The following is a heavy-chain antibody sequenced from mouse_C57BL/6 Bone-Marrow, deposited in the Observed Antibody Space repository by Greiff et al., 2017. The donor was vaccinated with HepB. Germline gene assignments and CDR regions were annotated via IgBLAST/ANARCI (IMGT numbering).Heavy chain of an antibody. Sequence: EVQLVESEGGLVQPGSSMKLSCTASGFTFSDYYMAWVRQVPEKGLEWVANINYDGSSTYYLDSLKSRFIISRDNAKNILYLQMSSLKSEDTATYYCARIRLGRYFDYWGQGTTLTVSS. CDR1: GFTFSDYY. CDR2: INYDGSST. V-gene: IGHV5-16*01. D-gene: IGHD4-1*01. CDR3: ARIRLGRYFDY. J-gene: IGHJ2*01.